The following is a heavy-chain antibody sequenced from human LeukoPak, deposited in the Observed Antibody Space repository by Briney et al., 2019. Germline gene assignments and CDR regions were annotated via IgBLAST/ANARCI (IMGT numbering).Heavy chain of an antibody. V-gene: IGHV3-7*01. J-gene: IGHJ4*02. Sequence: PGGSLRLSCAASGLTFSTYWMSWVRQAPGKGLEWVANIKEDGSAKYYVGSVKGRFTISRDNAKKSLYLQMNSLRAEDTAVYFCASGFLDDFWSGQFWGQGTLVTVSS. D-gene: IGHD3-3*01. CDR2: IKEDGSAK. CDR1: GLTFSTYW. CDR3: ASGFLDDFWSGQF.